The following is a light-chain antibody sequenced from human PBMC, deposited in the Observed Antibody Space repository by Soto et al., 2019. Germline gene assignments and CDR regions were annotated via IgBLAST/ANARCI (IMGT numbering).Light chain of an antibody. V-gene: IGKV3-11*01. CDR2: DAS. CDR1: QSVSSY. Sequence: EIVLTQSPATLSLSPGERATLSCRASQSVSSYLAWYQQKPGQAPRLLIYDASRRATAIPARFSGSGSRTDFTLTISSLEPEDFAVYYCQQRSNWPLTFGGGTKVEIK. CDR3: QQRSNWPLT. J-gene: IGKJ4*01.